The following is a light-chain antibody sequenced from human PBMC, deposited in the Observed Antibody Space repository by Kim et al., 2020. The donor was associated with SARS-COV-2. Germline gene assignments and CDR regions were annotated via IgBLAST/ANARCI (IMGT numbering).Light chain of an antibody. Sequence: AAQGHSASITGKGGKASDKHERWYQQRPGQFPVLVIYEDSRQPAGIPERFSGSSSGNTATLTISGTQAMDEADYYCQAWDSSTAVFGGGTQLTVL. J-gene: IGLJ2*01. CDR1: KASDKH. CDR2: EDS. CDR3: QAWDSSTAV. V-gene: IGLV3-1*01.